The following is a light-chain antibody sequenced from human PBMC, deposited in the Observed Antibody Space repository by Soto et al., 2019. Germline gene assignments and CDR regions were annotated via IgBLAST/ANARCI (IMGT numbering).Light chain of an antibody. J-gene: IGKJ4*01. CDR2: DAS. V-gene: IGKV3-11*01. CDR3: QQRSNWPPLT. CDR1: QSVGNF. Sequence: EVVLTQSPAILSLSPGERATLSCRASQSVGNFLTWYQQKPGQAPRLLIYDASTRATGIPARFSGSGSGTDFTLTISSREPEDFAVYYCQQRSNWPPLTFGGGTKVDIK.